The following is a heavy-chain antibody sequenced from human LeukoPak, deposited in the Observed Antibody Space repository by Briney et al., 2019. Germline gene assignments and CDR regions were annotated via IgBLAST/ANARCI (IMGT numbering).Heavy chain of an antibody. V-gene: IGHV3-43*02. D-gene: IGHD2-2*01. J-gene: IGHJ6*02. CDR2: ISGDGGST. CDR3: AKDLKYCTSTSCYHHYYGMDV. Sequence: QPGGSLRLSCAASGFTFDDYAMHWVRQAPGKGLEWVSLISGDGGSTYYADPVKGRFTISRDNSKNSLHLQMNSLTTEDTAMYYCAKDLKYCTSTSCYHHYYGMDVWGQGTTVTVSS. CDR1: GFTFDDYA.